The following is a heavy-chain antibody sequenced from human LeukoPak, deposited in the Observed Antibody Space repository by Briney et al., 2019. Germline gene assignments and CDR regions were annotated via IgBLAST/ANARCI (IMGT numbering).Heavy chain of an antibody. J-gene: IGHJ4*02. D-gene: IGHD6-19*01. V-gene: IGHV4-39*01. Sequence: PSETLSLTCTVSGGSISSSSYYWGWIRQPPGKGLEWIGSIYYSGSTYYNPSLKSRVTISVDTSKNQFSLKLSSVTAADTAVYYCARHVGSSGWTEWYFDYWGQGTLVTVSS. CDR1: GGSISSSSYY. CDR3: ARHVGSSGWTEWYFDY. CDR2: IYYSGST.